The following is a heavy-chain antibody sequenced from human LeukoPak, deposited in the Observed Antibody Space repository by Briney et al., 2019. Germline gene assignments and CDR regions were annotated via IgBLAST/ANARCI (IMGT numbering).Heavy chain of an antibody. V-gene: IGHV1-46*01. CDR1: GYTFTSYY. CDR3: ARAWRYTDWFDP. CDR2: INPSGAIT. J-gene: IGHJ5*02. Sequence: ASVKVSCKASGYTFTSYYIHWVRQAPGQGLEWMGVINPSGAITAYAQKFQGRVTMTRDTSTSTVYMYLSGLRSEDTAVYYCARAWRYTDWFDPWGQGTLVTVSS. D-gene: IGHD1-14*01.